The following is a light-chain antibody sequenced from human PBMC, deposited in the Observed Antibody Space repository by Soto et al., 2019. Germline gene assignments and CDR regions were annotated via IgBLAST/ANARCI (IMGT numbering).Light chain of an antibody. V-gene: IGKV3-11*01. CDR3: QQRSNWPPLLT. J-gene: IGKJ4*01. CDR2: DAS. CDR1: QSVSSY. Sequence: EIVLTQSPATLSLSPGERATLSCRASQSVSSYLAWYQQKPGQAPRLLIYDASNRATGIPARFSGSGAGTDFTLTISSLEPEDVADYYCQQRSNWPPLLTFGGGTKVELK.